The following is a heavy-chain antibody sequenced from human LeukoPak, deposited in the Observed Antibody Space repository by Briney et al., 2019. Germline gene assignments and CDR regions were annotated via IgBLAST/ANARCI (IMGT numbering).Heavy chain of an antibody. CDR2: IWYDGNYK. Sequence: GGSLRLSCAASGFTFSDHYMDWVRQAPGKGLGWVGVIWYDGNYKYYADSVKGRFTISRDNSDNTLYLQMNSLRAEDTAVYYCARATDLGDFDYWGQGTLVTVSS. CDR3: ARATDLGDFDY. CDR1: GFTFSDHY. V-gene: IGHV3-33*08. J-gene: IGHJ4*02.